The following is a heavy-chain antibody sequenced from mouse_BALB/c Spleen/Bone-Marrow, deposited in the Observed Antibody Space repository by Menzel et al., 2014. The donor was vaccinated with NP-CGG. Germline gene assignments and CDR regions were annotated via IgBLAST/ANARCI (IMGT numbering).Heavy chain of an antibody. CDR1: SYTFSNYW. CDR2: IHPGNSDT. CDR3: TTLARNNFDY. J-gene: IGHJ2*01. Sequence: EVQLVESGTVLARPGAAVKMSCKASSYTFSNYWMHWIKQRPGQGLEWIGTIHPGNSDTTYNQKFKGKAKLTAVTSTSTAYMELSSLTNEDSAVYYCTTLARNNFDYWGQGTTLTVSS. V-gene: IGHV1-5*01. D-gene: IGHD3-1*01.